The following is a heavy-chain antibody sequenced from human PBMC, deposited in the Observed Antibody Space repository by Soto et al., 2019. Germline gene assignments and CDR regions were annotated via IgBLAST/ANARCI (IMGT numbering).Heavy chain of an antibody. J-gene: IGHJ4*02. Sequence: QVQLQESGPGLVKPSQTLSLTCTVSGGSISSGGYYWSWIRQHPGKGLEWIGYIYYSGSTYYNPALRSRVTLSDDTSKHQFSLKLSSVTAADTAVYYCARSPEAPVTAFDYWGQGTLVTVSS. CDR3: ARSPEAPVTAFDY. D-gene: IGHD4-17*01. CDR2: IYYSGST. CDR1: GGSISSGGYY. V-gene: IGHV4-31*03.